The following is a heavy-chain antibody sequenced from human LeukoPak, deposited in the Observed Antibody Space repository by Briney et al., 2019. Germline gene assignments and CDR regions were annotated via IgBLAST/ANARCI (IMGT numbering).Heavy chain of an antibody. J-gene: IGHJ6*03. Sequence: GGSLRLSCEASGSGFTFGNFGMSWVRQAPGKGLEWLSGISGSGYYTYYADSVKGRFTISRDNSKNTVYIQMNSLRAEDTAVYYCAKDGSRGDYYFYFYMDVWGKGTTVTVSS. CDR1: GSGFTFGNFG. D-gene: IGHD3-16*01. CDR3: AKDGSRGDYYFYFYMDV. V-gene: IGHV3-23*01. CDR2: ISGSGYYT.